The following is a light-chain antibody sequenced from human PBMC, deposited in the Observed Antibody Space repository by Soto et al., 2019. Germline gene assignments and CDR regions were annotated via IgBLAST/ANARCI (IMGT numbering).Light chain of an antibody. V-gene: IGLV2-23*01. CDR2: EDS. Sequence: QSALTQPASVSGSPGQSITISCTGTSSDVGSYDLVSWYQQHPGQAPKLMIYEDSKWPSGVSHHFSGSKSGNTASLTISGLQAEDEADYYCCSYAGRVTWVFGGGTQLTVL. J-gene: IGLJ3*02. CDR1: SSDVGSYDL. CDR3: CSYAGRVTWV.